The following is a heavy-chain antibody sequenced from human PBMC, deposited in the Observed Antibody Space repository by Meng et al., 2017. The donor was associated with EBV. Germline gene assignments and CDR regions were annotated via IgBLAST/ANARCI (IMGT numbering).Heavy chain of an antibody. CDR3: ARVGIAVAGTGDY. J-gene: IGHJ4*02. CDR1: GYTFTGYY. Sequence: QLVKYGAEVQKHGASVKVSCKAPGYTFTGYYMHWVRQAPGQGLEWMGRINPNSGGTNYAQKFQGRVTMTRDTSISTAYMELSRLRSDDTAVYYCARVGIAVAGTGDYWGQGTLVTVSS. CDR2: INPNSGGT. D-gene: IGHD6-19*01. V-gene: IGHV1-2*06.